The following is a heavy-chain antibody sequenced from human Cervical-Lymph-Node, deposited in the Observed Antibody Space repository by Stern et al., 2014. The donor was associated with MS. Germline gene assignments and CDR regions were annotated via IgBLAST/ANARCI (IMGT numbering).Heavy chain of an antibody. D-gene: IGHD3-22*01. J-gene: IGHJ4*02. V-gene: IGHV7-4-1*02. CDR2: INTNTGNP. Sequence: QVQLVQSGSELRKPGASLKVSCKASGYSFNRYAVTWVRQAPGQGLEWLGWINTNTGNPTYAQGFTGRFVFSLDTSVSTTYLHISSLKAEDTAVYYCARDLRDISGYYLDSWGQGSLVTVSS. CDR1: GYSFNRYA. CDR3: ARDLRDISGYYLDS.